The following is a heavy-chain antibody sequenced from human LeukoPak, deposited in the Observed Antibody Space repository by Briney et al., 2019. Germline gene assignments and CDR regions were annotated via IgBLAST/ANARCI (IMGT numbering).Heavy chain of an antibody. Sequence: GGSLRLSCAASGFIFSDYYMTWIRQAPGNGLEWVSYISSSGSITYYADSVKGRFTISRDNAKNSLYLEMNSLRDDDTAVYFCARTGGAGSPSDTWGQGTLVTVSS. CDR2: ISSSGSIT. CDR3: ARTGGAGSPSDT. D-gene: IGHD3-10*01. CDR1: GFIFSDYY. J-gene: IGHJ5*02. V-gene: IGHV3-11*01.